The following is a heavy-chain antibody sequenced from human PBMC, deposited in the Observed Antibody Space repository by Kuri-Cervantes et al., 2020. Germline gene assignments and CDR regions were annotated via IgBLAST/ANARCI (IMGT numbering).Heavy chain of an antibody. CDR3: ARLGQQLVLGYFQH. D-gene: IGHD6-13*01. V-gene: IGHV4-59*08. Sequence: SETLSLTCTVSGGSISTYYWSWVRQPPGKGLEWIAYIYYSGSTNYSPSLKNRVTISVDASKNQFSLKLSSVTAADTAVYYCARLGQQLVLGYFQHWGQGTLVTVSS. J-gene: IGHJ1*01. CDR1: GGSISTYY. CDR2: IYYSGST.